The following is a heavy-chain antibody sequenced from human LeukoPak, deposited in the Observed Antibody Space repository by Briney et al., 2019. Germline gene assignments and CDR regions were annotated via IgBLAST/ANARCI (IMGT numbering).Heavy chain of an antibody. CDR1: GFTFSSYA. CDR3: ARQLGHCSDGSCYFDC. CDR2: ISGSGGST. V-gene: IGHV3-23*01. Sequence: GGSLRLSCAASGFTFSSYAMSWVRQAPGKGLEWVSAISGSGGSTYYADSVKGRFTISRDNSRNTLYLQLSSLRADDTAVYYCARQLGHCSDGSCYFDCWGQGTLVTVSS. J-gene: IGHJ4*02. D-gene: IGHD2-15*01.